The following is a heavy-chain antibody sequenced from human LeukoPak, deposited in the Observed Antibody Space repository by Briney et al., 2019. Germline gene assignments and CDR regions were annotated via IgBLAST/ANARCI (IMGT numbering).Heavy chain of an antibody. D-gene: IGHD1-1*01. CDR2: ISYDGSNK. Sequence: PGGSLRLSCAASGFTFNNYGMHWVRQAPGKGLDWVAVISYDGSNKYYADSVKGRFTISRDNSKNTLYLQMNSLRAEDTAVYYCAKDHTTGYYGMDVWGNGTTVTVSS. J-gene: IGHJ6*04. V-gene: IGHV3-30*18. CDR1: GFTFNNYG. CDR3: AKDHTTGYYGMDV.